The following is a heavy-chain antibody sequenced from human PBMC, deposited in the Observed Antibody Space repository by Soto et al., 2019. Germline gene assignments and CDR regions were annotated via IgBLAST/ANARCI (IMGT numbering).Heavy chain of an antibody. V-gene: IGHV3-21*01. Sequence: GGSLRLSCAASGFTFSSYSMNWARQAPGKGLEWVSSISSSSSYIYYADSVKGRFTISRDNAKNSLYLQMNSLRAEDTAVYYCARDMITFGGVIVTHAFDYWGQGTLVTVSS. CDR2: ISSSSSYI. J-gene: IGHJ4*02. D-gene: IGHD3-16*02. CDR1: GFTFSSYS. CDR3: ARDMITFGGVIVTHAFDY.